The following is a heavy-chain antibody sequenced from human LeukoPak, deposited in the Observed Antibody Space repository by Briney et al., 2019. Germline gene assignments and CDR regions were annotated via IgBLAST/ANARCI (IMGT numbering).Heavy chain of an antibody. J-gene: IGHJ3*02. CDR3: AREDVPTYDYVWGSYRDPI. Sequence: PSETLSLTCTVSGGSISSGNYYWSWIRQPAGKGLEYIGRIYTSGGTSGSTYYNPSLKSRVTISVDTSKNQFSLKLSSVTAADTAVYYCAREDVPTYDYVWGSYRDPIWGQGTMVTVSS. V-gene: IGHV4-61*02. CDR1: GGSISSGNYY. D-gene: IGHD3-16*02. CDR2: IYTSGGTSGST.